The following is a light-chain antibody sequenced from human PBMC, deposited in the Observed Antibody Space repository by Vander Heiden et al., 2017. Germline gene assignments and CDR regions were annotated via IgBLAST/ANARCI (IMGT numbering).Light chain of an antibody. CDR3: SSFTSSSTVL. J-gene: IGLJ2*01. CDR1: SSDVGGNKY. Sequence: QSALTQPASVSGSPGQSLTISCTGTSSDVGGNKYVSWYQQHPGKATKLMSYEVSNRPSGVSNRFSGSKSGNTASLTISGLQAEDEADYYCSSFTSSSTVLFGGGTKLTVL. CDR2: EVS. V-gene: IGLV2-14*01.